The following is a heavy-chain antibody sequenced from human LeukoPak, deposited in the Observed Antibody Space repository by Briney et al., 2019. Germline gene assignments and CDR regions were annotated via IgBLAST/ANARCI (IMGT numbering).Heavy chain of an antibody. D-gene: IGHD1-26*01. J-gene: IGHJ4*02. Sequence: PGGSLRLSCAASGFTFNTYAMSWIRQAPVKGLEWVSLITVSGSTYYADSVKGRFTISRDNSKNTVYLQMNSLRAEDTALYYCATLTLVGAIYGGGWDYWGQGTLVTVSS. CDR3: ATLTLVGAIYGGGWDY. CDR2: ITVSGST. V-gene: IGHV3-23*01. CDR1: GFTFNTYA.